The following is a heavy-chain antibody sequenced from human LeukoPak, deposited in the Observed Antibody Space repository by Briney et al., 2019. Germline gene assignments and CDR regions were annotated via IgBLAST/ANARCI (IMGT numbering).Heavy chain of an antibody. CDR1: GFTFTSFA. CDR3: AKHSHDGSAPYYEVQLDY. V-gene: IGHV3-23*01. D-gene: IGHD3-22*01. CDR2: ISRSGVAT. Sequence: GGSLRLSCAASGFTFTSFAMSWVRQAPGKGLEWVSTISRSGVATYYANSVKGRFTISRDNSKNTVYLQMNSLRAEDTAIYYCAKHSHDGSAPYYEVQLDYWGQGTLVTVSS. J-gene: IGHJ4*02.